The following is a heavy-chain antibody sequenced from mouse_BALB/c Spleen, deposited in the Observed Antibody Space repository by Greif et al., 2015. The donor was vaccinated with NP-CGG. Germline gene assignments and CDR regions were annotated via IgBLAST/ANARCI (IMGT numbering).Heavy chain of an antibody. J-gene: IGHJ1*01. V-gene: IGHV1S127*01. Sequence: VQLQESGAELVKPGASVKMSCKASGYTFTSYWMHWVKQRPGQGLEWIGVIDPSDSYTSYNQKFKGKATLTVDTSSSTAYMQLSSLTSEDSAVYYCTRGLRGYFDVWGAGTTVTVSS. D-gene: IGHD2-4*01. CDR2: IDPSDSYT. CDR1: GYTFTSYW. CDR3: TRGLRGYFDV.